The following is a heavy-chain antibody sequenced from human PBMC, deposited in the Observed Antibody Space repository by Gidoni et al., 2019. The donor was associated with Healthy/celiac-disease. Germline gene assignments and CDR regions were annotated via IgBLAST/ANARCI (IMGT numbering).Heavy chain of an antibody. CDR2: ISAYNGNT. J-gene: IGHJ4*02. D-gene: IGHD6-6*01. CDR3: ARWGSSSPDGDY. V-gene: IGHV1-18*01. Sequence: WISAYNGNTNYAQKLQGRVTMTTDTSTSTAYMELRSLRSDDTAVYNCARWGSSSPDGDYWGQGTLVTVSS.